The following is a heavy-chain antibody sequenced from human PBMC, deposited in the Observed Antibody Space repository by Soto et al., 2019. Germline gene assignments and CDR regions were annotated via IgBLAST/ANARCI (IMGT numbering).Heavy chain of an antibody. V-gene: IGHV4-39*01. CDR3: ARGYDFWSGYLDYYYYGMDV. CDR2: IYYSGST. Sequence: SETLSLTCSVSGGSISSSSYYWGWIRQPPGKGLEWIGSIYYSGSTYYNPSLKSRVTISVDTSKNQFSLKLSSVTAADTAVYYCARGYDFWSGYLDYYYYGMDVWGQGTTVTVSS. J-gene: IGHJ6*02. CDR1: GGSISSSSYY. D-gene: IGHD3-3*01.